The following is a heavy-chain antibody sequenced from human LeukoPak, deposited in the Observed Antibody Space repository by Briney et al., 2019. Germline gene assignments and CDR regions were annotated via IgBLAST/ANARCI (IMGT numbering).Heavy chain of an antibody. CDR3: ARGRSITMIAVVPFDY. CDR1: GYTFTSYY. D-gene: IGHD3-22*01. CDR2: INPSGGST. Sequence: GASVKVSCKASGYTFTSYYMHWVRQAPGQGLEWMGIINPSGGSTSYAQKFQGRVTMTRDTSTSTVYMELSSLRSEDTAVYYCARGRSITMIAVVPFDYWGQGTLVTVSS. J-gene: IGHJ4*02. V-gene: IGHV1-46*01.